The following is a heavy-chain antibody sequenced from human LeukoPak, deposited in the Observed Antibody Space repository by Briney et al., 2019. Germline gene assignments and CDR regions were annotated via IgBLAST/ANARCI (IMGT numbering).Heavy chain of an antibody. J-gene: IGHJ4*02. V-gene: IGHV3-21*01. D-gene: IGHD3-10*01. CDR1: GFTFSSYS. Sequence: PGGSLRLSCAASGFTFSSYSMNWVRQAPGKGLEWVSSISSSSSYIYYADSVKGRFTISRDNAKNSLYLQMNSLRAEDTAVYYCARGVTMVASAGPAGYWGQGTLVTVSS. CDR3: ARGVTMVASAGPAGY. CDR2: ISSSSSYI.